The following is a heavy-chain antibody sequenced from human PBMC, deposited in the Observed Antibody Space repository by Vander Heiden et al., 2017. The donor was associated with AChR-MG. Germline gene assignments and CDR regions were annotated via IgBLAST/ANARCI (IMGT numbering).Heavy chain of an antibody. Sequence: QVQLQESGPGLVKTSETLSLTCTVSGGSISSYYWSWIRQPPGKGLEWIGYMHYSGSTNYNPSLKTRVTISLDTSKNQFSLKLSSVTAADTAVYYCASSWGVGATVFDYWGQGTLVTVSS. V-gene: IGHV4-59*01. CDR1: GGSISSYY. J-gene: IGHJ4*02. CDR2: MHYSGST. CDR3: ASSWGVGATVFDY. D-gene: IGHD1-26*01.